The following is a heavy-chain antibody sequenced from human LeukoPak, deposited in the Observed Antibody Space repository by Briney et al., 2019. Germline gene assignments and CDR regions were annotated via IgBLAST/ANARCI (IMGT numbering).Heavy chain of an antibody. Sequence: KVSCKASGYTFTSYWIGWVRQVPGKGLEWMGIIYPGDSDTRYSPSFQGQVTISADKSISTAYLQWSSLKASDTAMYYCARPNGDYGGNGAFDIWGQGTMVTVSS. CDR1: GYTFTSYW. D-gene: IGHD4-23*01. J-gene: IGHJ3*02. CDR3: ARPNGDYGGNGAFDI. V-gene: IGHV5-51*01. CDR2: IYPGDSDT.